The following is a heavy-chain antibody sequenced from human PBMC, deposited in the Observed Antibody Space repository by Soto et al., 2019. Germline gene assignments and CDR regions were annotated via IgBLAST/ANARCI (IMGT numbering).Heavy chain of an antibody. V-gene: IGHV1-2*06. D-gene: IGHD5-18*01. CDR2: MNLDTGGT. CDR1: GYRFTNYY. CDR3: ARDGNFAFRGYSFAFDF. Sequence: QVQLVQSGAEVKKPGASVRVSCEASGYRFTNYYIHWVRQAPGQGLEWLGRMNLDTGGTTYAQKFQGRVTMTRDTSISTAYMELRSVQSADTAMYYCARDGNFAFRGYSFAFDFWGQGTLLTVSS. J-gene: IGHJ4*02.